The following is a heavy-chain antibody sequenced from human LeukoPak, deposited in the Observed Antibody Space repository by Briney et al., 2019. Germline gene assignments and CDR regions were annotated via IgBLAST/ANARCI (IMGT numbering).Heavy chain of an antibody. J-gene: IGHJ5*02. CDR1: GYIFTGYY. CDR3: ATQERLDDYFWFDP. Sequence: ASVKVSCKASGYIFTGYYMHWVRQAPGQGLEWMGWINPNSGGTNYAQKFQGRVTMTRDTSISTAYMELSRLRSDDTAVYYCATQERLDDYFWFDPWGQGTLVTVSS. D-gene: IGHD4/OR15-4a*01. CDR2: INPNSGGT. V-gene: IGHV1-2*02.